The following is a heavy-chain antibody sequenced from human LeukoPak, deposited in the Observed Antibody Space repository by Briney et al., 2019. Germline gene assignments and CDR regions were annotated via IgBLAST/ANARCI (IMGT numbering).Heavy chain of an antibody. D-gene: IGHD3-10*01. Sequence: ASVKNSCKTSCYTFTSIFISCVRQEPAEGLQWLGWISAYNRNTNYAQKLQGRVTMTTDTSTSTAYMELRSLRSDDTAVYYCARLLSGSGFDPWGQGTLVTVSS. J-gene: IGHJ5*02. CDR1: CYTFTSIF. V-gene: IGHV1-18*01. CDR2: ISAYNRNT. CDR3: ARLLSGSGFDP.